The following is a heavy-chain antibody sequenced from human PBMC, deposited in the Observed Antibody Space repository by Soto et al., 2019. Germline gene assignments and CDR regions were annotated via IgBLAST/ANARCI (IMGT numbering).Heavy chain of an antibody. CDR2: IKSKTDGGTT. Sequence: PGRSMRLSCAASGFTFSNAWMNWVRQAPGKGLEWVGRIKSKTDGGTTDYVAPVKGRFTISRDDSKNTLYLQMNSLKTEDTAVYYCTTGDSLYSYGMEGGGQGNTRTVAS. V-gene: IGHV3-15*01. CDR1: GFTFSNAW. J-gene: IGHJ6*02. CDR3: TTGDSLYSYGMEG.